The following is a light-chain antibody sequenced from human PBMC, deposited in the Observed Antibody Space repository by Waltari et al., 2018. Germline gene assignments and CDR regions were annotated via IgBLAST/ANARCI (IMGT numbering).Light chain of an antibody. V-gene: IGLV2-8*01. J-gene: IGLJ3*02. CDR1: NNYVGAYQY. Sequence: QSALTQPPSASGSLGQSVTISCTGTNNYVGAYQYVPWYQQYPGKAPKLLIYDVTKRPSGVSDRFSGSKSGRTASLTVSGLQPEDEAIYSCCSYAGADSLLFGGGTKLTVL. CDR3: CSYAGADSLL. CDR2: DVT.